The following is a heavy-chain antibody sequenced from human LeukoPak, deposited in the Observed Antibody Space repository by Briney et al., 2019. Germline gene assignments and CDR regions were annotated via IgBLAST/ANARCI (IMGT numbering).Heavy chain of an antibody. D-gene: IGHD4-23*01. CDR2: ISAYNGNT. CDR1: GYTFTSYG. V-gene: IGHV1-18*01. J-gene: IGHJ5*02. Sequence: ASVKVSCKASGYTFTSYGISWVRQAPGQGLEWMGWISAYNGNTNYAQKLQGRVTMTTDTSTSTAYMELRGLRSDDTAVYYCARDRISTVVTFGGFDPWGQGTLVTVSS. CDR3: ARDRISTVVTFGGFDP.